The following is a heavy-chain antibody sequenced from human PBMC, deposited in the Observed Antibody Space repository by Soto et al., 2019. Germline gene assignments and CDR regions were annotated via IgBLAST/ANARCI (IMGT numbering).Heavy chain of an antibody. V-gene: IGHV4-59*01. J-gene: IGHJ5*02. Sequence: SETLSLTCTVSGGSISSYYWSWIRQPPGKGLEWIGYIYYSGSTNYNPSLKSRVTISVDTSKNQFSLKLSSVTAADTAVYYCAREGRYCSGGSCYSSWFDPWGQGTLVTVSS. CDR1: GGSISSYY. CDR3: AREGRYCSGGSCYSSWFDP. CDR2: IYYSGST. D-gene: IGHD2-15*01.